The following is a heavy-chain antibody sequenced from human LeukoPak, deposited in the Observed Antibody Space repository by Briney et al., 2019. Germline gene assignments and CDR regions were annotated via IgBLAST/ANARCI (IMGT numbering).Heavy chain of an antibody. J-gene: IGHJ4*02. V-gene: IGHV1-18*01. CDR1: GYTFTSYG. CDR3: ARVDGYIAVAGLDY. CDR2: ISAYNGNT. D-gene: IGHD6-19*01. Sequence: ASVKVSCKASGYTFTSYGISWVRQAPGQGLEWMGWISAYNGNTNYAQKLQGRVTMTTDTSTSTAYMELRSLRSDDAAVYYCARVDGYIAVAGLDYWGQGTLVTVSS.